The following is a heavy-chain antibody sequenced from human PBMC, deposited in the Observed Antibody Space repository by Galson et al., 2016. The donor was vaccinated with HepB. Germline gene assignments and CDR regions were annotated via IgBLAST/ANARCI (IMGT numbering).Heavy chain of an antibody. V-gene: IGHV1-69*04. CDR1: GDTFSSYA. D-gene: IGHD6-19*01. CDR2: IVPMLGIA. CDR3: ARGLGSGWFGVLNY. Sequence: SVKVSCKASGDTFSSYAISWVRQAPGQGLEWMGRIVPMLGIANYAHNFQDRVTMTADKSTSTAYMELSSLKSEDTAVYYCARGLGSGWFGVLNYWGQGTLITVSS. J-gene: IGHJ4*02.